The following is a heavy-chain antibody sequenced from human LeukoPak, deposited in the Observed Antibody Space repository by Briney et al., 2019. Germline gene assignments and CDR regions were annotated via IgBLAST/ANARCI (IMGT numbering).Heavy chain of an antibody. J-gene: IGHJ4*02. CDR3: TTDEVYGSGYDLTIDY. Sequence: PGGSLRLSCAASGFTFSNAWMSWVRQAPGKGLEWVGRIKSKTDGGTTDYAAPVKGRFTISRDDSKNTLYLQMNSLKTEDTAVYCCTTDEVYGSGYDLTIDYWGQGTLVTVSS. CDR1: GFTFSNAW. V-gene: IGHV3-15*01. D-gene: IGHD5-12*01. CDR2: IKSKTDGGTT.